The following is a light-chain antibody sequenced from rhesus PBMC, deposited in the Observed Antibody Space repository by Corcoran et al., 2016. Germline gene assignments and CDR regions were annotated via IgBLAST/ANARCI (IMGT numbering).Light chain of an antibody. Sequence: DVVLTQSPLSLPVTLGQPASVSCRSSQSLVYRDGKTYLSWLQQKPGQLPRRLIYQVSNRDSGGTDRFSGSGAGTDFTLTICRGEAEDVGVYYCMQGTHSPYSFGQGTKVEIK. CDR1: QSLVYRDGKTY. J-gene: IGKJ2*01. CDR3: MQGTHSPYS. CDR2: QVS. V-gene: IGKV2S9*01.